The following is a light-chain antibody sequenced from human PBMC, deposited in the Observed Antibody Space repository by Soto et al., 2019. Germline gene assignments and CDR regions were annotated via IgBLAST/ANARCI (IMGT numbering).Light chain of an antibody. CDR1: QSINSKS. V-gene: IGKV3-20*01. CDR2: KTS. J-gene: IGKJ3*01. Sequence: EIVLTQSPGTLSLSPGEGATVSCGVSQSINSKSLVWYQRKFGQAPRLLIYKTSSRATGIPDRFSGSGSGTDFTLSISRLEPEDFAVYYCQYYGGSFIFGPGTKVDIK. CDR3: QYYGGSFI.